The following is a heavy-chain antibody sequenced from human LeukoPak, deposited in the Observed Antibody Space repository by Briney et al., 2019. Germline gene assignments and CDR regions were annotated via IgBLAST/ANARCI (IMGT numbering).Heavy chain of an antibody. Sequence: SETLSLTCTVSGGSISSYYWSWIRQPPGKGLEWIGYIYYSGSTNYNPSLKSRVTISVDTSKNQFSLKLSSVTAADTAVYYCARARRSYARPDAFDIWGQGTLVTVSS. V-gene: IGHV4-59*01. D-gene: IGHD2-2*01. J-gene: IGHJ3*02. CDR3: ARARRSYARPDAFDI. CDR1: GGSISSYY. CDR2: IYYSGST.